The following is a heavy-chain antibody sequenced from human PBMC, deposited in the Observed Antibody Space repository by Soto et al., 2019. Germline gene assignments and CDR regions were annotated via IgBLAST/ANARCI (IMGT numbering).Heavy chain of an antibody. Sequence: QVQLQESGPGLVKPSQTLSLTCTVSGGSISTGNYYWNWIRQHPGKGLEWIGSTYYSWSPYYNPSLKSRVAISVDTSKNQFSLEPTSRTAAATAIYGCARGGAAVVSPFSYWGQGTLVTVSS. D-gene: IGHD2-15*01. CDR1: GGSISTGNYY. J-gene: IGHJ4*02. CDR2: TYYSWSP. CDR3: ARGGAAVVSPFSY. V-gene: IGHV4-31*03.